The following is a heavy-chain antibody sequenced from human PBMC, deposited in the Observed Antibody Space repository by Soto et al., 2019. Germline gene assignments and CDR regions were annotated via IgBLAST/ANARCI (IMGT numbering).Heavy chain of an antibody. J-gene: IGHJ5*02. CDR1: GFTFSSYA. CDR3: AKDPPFDIVVVPAASRSDGWFDP. CDR2: ISGSGGST. Sequence: PGGSLRLSCAASGFTFSSYAMSWVRQAPGKGLEWVSAISGSGGSTYYADSVKGRFTISRDNSKNTLYLQMNSLRAEDTAVYYCAKDPPFDIVVVPAASRSDGWFDPWGQRTLVTVSS. V-gene: IGHV3-23*01. D-gene: IGHD2-2*01.